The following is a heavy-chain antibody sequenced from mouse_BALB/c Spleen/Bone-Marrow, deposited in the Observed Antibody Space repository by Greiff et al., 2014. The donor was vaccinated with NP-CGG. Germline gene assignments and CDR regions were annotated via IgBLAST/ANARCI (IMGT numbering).Heavy chain of an antibody. CDR3: ARLGIRSFDY. Sequence: VQLQQSGADLMKPGASVKISCKATGYRFNSYWIEWVKQRPGHGLEWIGEILPGSGSTNFNEKFKGKATFTAYTSSNTAYMQISSLTEEASVDYYCARLGIRSFDYWGQGTTLTVSS. CDR1: GYRFNSYW. D-gene: IGHD3-1*01. CDR2: ILPGSGST. V-gene: IGHV1-9*01. J-gene: IGHJ2*01.